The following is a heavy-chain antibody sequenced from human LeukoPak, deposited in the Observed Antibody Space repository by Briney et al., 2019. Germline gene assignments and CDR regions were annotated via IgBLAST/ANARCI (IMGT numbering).Heavy chain of an antibody. CDR1: GFTFSSYA. Sequence: GGSLRLSCAASGFTFSSYAMSWVRQAPGKGLEWVSAISGSGGSTYYADSVKGRFTISRDNSKNTLYLQVNSLRAEDTAVYYCAKGGKGDVTPFDYWGQGTLVTVSS. J-gene: IGHJ4*02. V-gene: IGHV3-23*01. CDR3: AKGGKGDVTPFDY. D-gene: IGHD3-16*01. CDR2: ISGSGGST.